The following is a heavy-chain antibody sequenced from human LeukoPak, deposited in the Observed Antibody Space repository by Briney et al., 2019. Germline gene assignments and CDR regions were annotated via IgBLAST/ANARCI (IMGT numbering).Heavy chain of an antibody. CDR1: GFTFSNHA. Sequence: PGGSLRLSCAASGFTFSNHAMNWVRQAPGKGLEWVSIISGSGTVTYYADSVKGRFTISRDNSQNTLYLQMNSLRAEDTAVYYCAKDLRDYGSGSYSWFYWGQGTLVTVSS. D-gene: IGHD3-10*01. CDR2: ISGSGTVT. V-gene: IGHV3-23*01. CDR3: AKDLRDYGSGSYSWFY. J-gene: IGHJ4*02.